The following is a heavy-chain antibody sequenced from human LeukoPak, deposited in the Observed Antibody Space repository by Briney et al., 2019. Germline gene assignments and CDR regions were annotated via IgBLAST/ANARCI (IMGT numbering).Heavy chain of an antibody. D-gene: IGHD3-10*01. CDR1: GFTFSSYA. V-gene: IGHV3-23*01. CDR3: AKKSPGTYYAPPDY. J-gene: IGHJ4*02. Sequence: GGSLRLSCAASGFTFSSYAMSWVRQAPGKGLEWVSAISGSGGSTYYADSVKGRFTISRDNSKNTLFLQMNSLRAEDTAVYYCAKKSPGTYYAPPDYWGQGTLVTVSS. CDR2: ISGSGGST.